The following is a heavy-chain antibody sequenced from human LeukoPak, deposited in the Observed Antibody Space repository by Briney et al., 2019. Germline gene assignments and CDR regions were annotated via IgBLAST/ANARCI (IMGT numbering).Heavy chain of an antibody. CDR1: GGTFSSYA. Sequence: ASVKVSCKASGGTFSSYAISWVRQAPGQGLEWMGGIIPIFGTANYAQKFQGGVTITADESTSTAYMELSSLRSEDTAVYYCARGSGSHYEGGYWGQGTLVTVSS. CDR3: ARGSGSHYEGGY. D-gene: IGHD3-10*01. V-gene: IGHV1-69*13. CDR2: IIPIFGTA. J-gene: IGHJ4*02.